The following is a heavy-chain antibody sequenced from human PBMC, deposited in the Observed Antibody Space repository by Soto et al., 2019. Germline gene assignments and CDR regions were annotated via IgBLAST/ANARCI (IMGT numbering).Heavy chain of an antibody. J-gene: IGHJ4*02. Sequence: QVQLVQSGAEVKKPGASVKVSCKASGYTFTSYAMHWVRQAPGQRLEWMGWINAGNGNTTYSQKFPGRVTITRDTSASTAYMELSSLRSEDTAVYYCARSSGYYDVDYWGQGTLVTVSS. D-gene: IGHD3-22*01. CDR1: GYTFTSYA. V-gene: IGHV1-3*01. CDR2: INAGNGNT. CDR3: ARSSGYYDVDY.